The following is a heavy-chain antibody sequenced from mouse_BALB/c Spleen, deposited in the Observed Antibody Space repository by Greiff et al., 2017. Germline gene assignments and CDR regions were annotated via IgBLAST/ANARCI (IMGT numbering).Heavy chain of an antibody. CDR1: GFNIKDYS. V-gene: IGHV14-1*02. Sequence: VQLKESGAELVRPGALVKLSCKASGFNIKDYSMHWVKQRPEQGLEWIGWIDPENGNTIYDPKFQGKASITADTSSNTAYLQLSSLTSEDTAVYYCARREDYFDYWGQGTTLTVSS. J-gene: IGHJ2*01. CDR3: ARREDYFDY. CDR2: IDPENGNT.